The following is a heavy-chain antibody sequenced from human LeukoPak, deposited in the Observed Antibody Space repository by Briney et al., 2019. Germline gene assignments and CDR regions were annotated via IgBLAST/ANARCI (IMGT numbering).Heavy chain of an antibody. CDR3: AREGVVVVPAARYYYYYYYMDV. V-gene: IGHV1-18*01. CDR2: ISAYNGNT. CDR1: GYTFTSYG. D-gene: IGHD2-2*01. J-gene: IGHJ6*03. Sequence: ASVKVSCKASGYTFTSYGISWVRQAPGQGLEWMGWISAYNGNTNYAQKLQGRVTMTTDTSTSTAYMELRSLRSDDTAVYYCAREGVVVVPAARYYYYYYYMDVWSKGTTVTVSS.